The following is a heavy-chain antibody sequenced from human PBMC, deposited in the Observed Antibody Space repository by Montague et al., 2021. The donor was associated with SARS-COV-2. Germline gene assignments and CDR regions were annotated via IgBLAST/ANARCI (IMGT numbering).Heavy chain of an antibody. CDR3: ARGPHYDILTSYYKDGMDV. D-gene: IGHD3-9*01. CDR2: IYTSGST. Sequence: TLSLTCTVSGGSISTGSYYWSWIRQPAGKGLECIGRIYTSGSTNYNPSLKSRVTISVDTSKNQFSLKLSSVTAADTAVYYCARGPHYDILTSYYKDGMDVWGQGTTVTVSS. V-gene: IGHV4-61*02. J-gene: IGHJ6*02. CDR1: GGSISTGSYY.